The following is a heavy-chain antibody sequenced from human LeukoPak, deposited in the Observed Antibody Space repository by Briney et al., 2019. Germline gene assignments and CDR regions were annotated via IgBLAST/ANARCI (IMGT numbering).Heavy chain of an antibody. J-gene: IGHJ4*02. CDR3: ARGPTRGGNSGYYFDY. D-gene: IGHD4-23*01. CDR1: GYTFTSYG. Sequence: PGASVKVSCKASGYTFTSYGISWVRQAPGQGLEWMGWISAYNGNTNYAQKFQGRVTITRNTSISTAYMELSSLRSEDTAVYYCARGPTRGGNSGYYFDYWGQGTLVTVSS. V-gene: IGHV1-18*01. CDR2: ISAYNGNT.